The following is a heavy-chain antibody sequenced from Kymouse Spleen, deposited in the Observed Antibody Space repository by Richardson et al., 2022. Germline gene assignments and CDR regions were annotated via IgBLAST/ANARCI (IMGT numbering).Heavy chain of an antibody. CDR2: IYYSGST. CDR1: GGSISSSSYY. Sequence: QLQLQESGPGLVKPSETLSLTCTVSGGSISSSSYYWGWIRQPPGKGLEWIGSIYYSGSTYYNPSLKSRVTISVDTSKNQFSLKLSSVTAADTAVYYCARQGTGTTSFAFDIWGQGTMVTVSS. V-gene: IGHV4-39*01. CDR3: ARQGTGTTSFAFDI. J-gene: IGHJ3*02. D-gene: IGHD1-7*01.